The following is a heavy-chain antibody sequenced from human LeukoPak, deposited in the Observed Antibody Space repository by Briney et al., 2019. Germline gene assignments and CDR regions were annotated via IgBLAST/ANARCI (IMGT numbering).Heavy chain of an antibody. V-gene: IGHV3-30-3*01. Sequence: GGSLRFSCAASGFTFSNYAIHWVRQAPGKGLEWVTVISYDGGSKFYADSVKGRFTISRDNSKNTLYLQMNSLRAEDTAVYYCARDVAAAGTFFAGMDVWGRGTTVTVSS. J-gene: IGHJ6*02. D-gene: IGHD6-13*01. CDR1: GFTFSNYA. CDR3: ARDVAAAGTFFAGMDV. CDR2: ISYDGGSK.